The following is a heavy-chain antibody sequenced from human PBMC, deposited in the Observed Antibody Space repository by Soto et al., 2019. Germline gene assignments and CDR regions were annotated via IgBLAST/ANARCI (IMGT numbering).Heavy chain of an antibody. V-gene: IGHV3-23*01. J-gene: IGHJ3*02. Sequence: PGVWRRRSCAAAGFTFSSYAMSWVRQAPGKGLGWVSGFSCSGGSTCYADSVKCRFTICRDNSKNTLYLQMNRLRAEDTAVYYCARKVRFLEWLSAFDIWHQETMVT. D-gene: IGHD3-3*01. CDR2: FSCSGGST. CDR1: GFTFSSYA. CDR3: ARKVRFLEWLSAFDI.